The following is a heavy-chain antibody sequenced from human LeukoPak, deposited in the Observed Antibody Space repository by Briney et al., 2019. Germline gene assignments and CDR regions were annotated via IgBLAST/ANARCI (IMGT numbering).Heavy chain of an antibody. V-gene: IGHV4-31*03. CDR3: GKVGGNSNS. J-gene: IGHJ4*02. D-gene: IGHD4-23*01. CDR1: GDSITSDIFS. CDR2: IHNSRGT. Sequence: PSETLSLTCTVSGDSITSDIFSWNWIRQHPGKGLEWIGSIHNSRGTSYNPSLESRLTISLDTSENQFFLKMSYVTAADTAMYYCGKVGGNSNSWGQGTLVTVSS.